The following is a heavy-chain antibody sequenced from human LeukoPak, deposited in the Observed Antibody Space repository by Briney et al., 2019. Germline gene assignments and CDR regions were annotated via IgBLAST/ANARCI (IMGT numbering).Heavy chain of an antibody. CDR3: ARDRLTTVTTFHFDY. J-gene: IGHJ4*02. CDR2: IWSDTTNK. Sequence: GGSLRLSCAASGFTFSSYAMHWVRQAPGKGLEWVAVIWSDTTNKYYADSVKGRFTISRDNSKNTLYLQMSSLRAEDTAMYYCARDRLTTVTTFHFDYWGQGTLVTVSS. D-gene: IGHD4-17*01. CDR1: GFTFSSYA. V-gene: IGHV3-33*01.